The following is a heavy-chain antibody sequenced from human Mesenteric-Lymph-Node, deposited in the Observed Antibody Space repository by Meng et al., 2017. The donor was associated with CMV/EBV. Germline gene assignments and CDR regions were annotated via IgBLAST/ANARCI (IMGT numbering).Heavy chain of an antibody. V-gene: IGHV3-7*01. D-gene: IGHD3-3*01. CDR2: IHQDGTDK. Sequence: GGSLRLSCAGTGFTFSSYSMNWVRQAPGQGLEWVANIHQDGTDKYYVDSVKGRFTISRDDAQNSLYLQMNSLRVDDTAVYYCAKVSFGAHDAFDIWGQGTMVTVSS. J-gene: IGHJ3*02. CDR3: AKVSFGAHDAFDI. CDR1: GFTFSSYS.